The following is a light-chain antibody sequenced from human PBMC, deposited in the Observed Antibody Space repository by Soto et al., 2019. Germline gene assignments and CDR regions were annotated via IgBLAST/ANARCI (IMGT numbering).Light chain of an antibody. CDR3: QSYDSSLSGSV. Sequence: QSVLTQPPSVSGAPGQRVTISCTGSSSNIGAGYDVHWYQQLPGTAPKLLIYANSLRPSGVPDRFSDSKSGTSASLAITGLQAEDEADYYCQSYDSSLSGSVFGGGTKVTVL. V-gene: IGLV1-40*01. J-gene: IGLJ2*01. CDR2: ANS. CDR1: SSNIGAGYD.